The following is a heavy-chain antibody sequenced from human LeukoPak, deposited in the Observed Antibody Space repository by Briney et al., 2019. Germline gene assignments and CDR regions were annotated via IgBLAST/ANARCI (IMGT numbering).Heavy chain of an antibody. V-gene: IGHV4-59*01. CDR2: IYYSGST. CDR3: ARTSGWYYSFDY. CDR1: GGSISSYY. J-gene: IGHJ4*02. Sequence: PETLSLTCTVSGGSISSYYWSWIRQPPGKGLEWIGYIYYSGSTNYNPSLKSRVTISVDTSKNQFSLKLSSVTAADTAVYYCARTSGWYYSFDYWGQGTLVTVSS. D-gene: IGHD6-19*01.